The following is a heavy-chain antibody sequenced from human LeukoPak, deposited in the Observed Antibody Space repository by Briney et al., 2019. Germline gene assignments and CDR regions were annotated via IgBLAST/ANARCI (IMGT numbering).Heavy chain of an antibody. J-gene: IGHJ3*02. Sequence: GGSLRLSCAASGFTFRSYAMHWVRQAPGKRLEWVAAISYDGGNKYYADYVKGRLTISRDNSKNKLYLQMNSLRAEDTAVYYCARIQVDTAMNHDAFDIWGQGTRVTVSS. CDR1: GFTFRSYA. CDR3: ARIQVDTAMNHDAFDI. V-gene: IGHV3-30*04. D-gene: IGHD5-18*01. CDR2: ISYDGGNK.